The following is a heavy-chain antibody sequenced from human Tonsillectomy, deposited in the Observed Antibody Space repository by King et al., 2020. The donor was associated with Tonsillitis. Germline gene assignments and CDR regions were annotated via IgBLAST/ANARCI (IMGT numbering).Heavy chain of an antibody. D-gene: IGHD1-26*01. CDR3: AKNSALLRSRGNY. J-gene: IGHJ4*02. CDR1: GFTFTNYA. Sequence: EVQLVESGGGLVQPGGSLRLSCAASGFTFTNYAMSWVRQAPGKGLEWVSTISNSAGSTYYADSVKGRFTISRDNSKNTLSLQMNSLRAEDTAVYFCAKNSALLRSRGNYWGQGTLVTVSS. CDR2: ISNSAGST. V-gene: IGHV3-23*04.